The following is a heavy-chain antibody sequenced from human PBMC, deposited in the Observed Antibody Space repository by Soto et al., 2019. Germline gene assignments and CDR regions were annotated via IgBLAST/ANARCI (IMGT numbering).Heavy chain of an antibody. CDR2: IHHSGRT. D-gene: IGHD3-10*01. V-gene: IGHV4-4*02. CDR1: GGSISSDNW. J-gene: IGHJ4*02. Sequence: QVQLQESGPGLVRPSGTVSLTCAVSGGSISSDNWWSWDRQPPGKGLEWIGEIHHSGRTNYNPSLKSRVTMSVVPSKNLFSLTLNSVTAADTAFYYCARDQGSHPGDWGQGTLVSVSS. CDR3: ARDQGSHPGD.